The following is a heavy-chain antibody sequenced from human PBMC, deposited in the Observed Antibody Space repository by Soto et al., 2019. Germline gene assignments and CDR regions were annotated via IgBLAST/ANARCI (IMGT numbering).Heavy chain of an antibody. V-gene: IGHV1-24*01. Sequence: ASVKVSCKVSGYTLTELAIHWVLQAPGKGLEWMGGFDPEDGETIYPQNFQGRVTMTEDTSTDTAYMELSSLRSEDTAVYYCATRATVGIYYYYGLDVWGQGTTVTVSS. D-gene: IGHD4-17*01. J-gene: IGHJ6*02. CDR3: ATRATVGIYYYYGLDV. CDR1: GYTLTELA. CDR2: FDPEDGET.